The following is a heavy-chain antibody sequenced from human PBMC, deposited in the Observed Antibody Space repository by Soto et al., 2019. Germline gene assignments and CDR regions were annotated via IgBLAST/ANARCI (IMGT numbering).Heavy chain of an antibody. J-gene: IGHJ4*02. CDR3: ARDLSSDSTGFRGYDL. CDR1: GGSARSYA. CDR2: FIPIFVSA. V-gene: IGHV1-69*13. D-gene: IGHD3-10*01. Sequence: VKVSCNASGGSARSYAITWVRQAPGKGPEWMGVFIPIFVSAHYAQKFQGRVTITADESSSTAYMELSGLRSEDTAIYYCARDLSSDSTGFRGYDLWGQGTLVTVSS.